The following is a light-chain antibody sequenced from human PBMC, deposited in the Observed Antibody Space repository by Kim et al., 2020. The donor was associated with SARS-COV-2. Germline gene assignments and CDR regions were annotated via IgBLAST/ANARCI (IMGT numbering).Light chain of an antibody. CDR2: DNN. J-gene: IGLJ1*01. V-gene: IGLV1-51*01. CDR3: GTWDISLSGYV. CDR1: SSNIGNNY. Sequence: QSVLTQPPSVSAAPGQKVTISCSGRSSNIGNNYVSWYQQLPGTAPKLLIYDNNKRPSGIPDRFSGSKSGTSATLGITGLQTGDEADYYCGTWDISLSGYVFGTGTKVTVL.